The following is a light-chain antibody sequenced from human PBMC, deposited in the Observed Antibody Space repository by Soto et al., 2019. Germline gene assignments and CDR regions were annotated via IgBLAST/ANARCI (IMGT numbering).Light chain of an antibody. CDR3: HQYGSAPWT. CDR2: GAS. Sequence: IVLTQSPCTLSSSAGERGALSCGASQSVSSNYVAWYQQKPGQAPRLLISGASNRATGTPDRFRGSGSGTDFTLTITRLETEDFAVYYCHQYGSAPWTFGQGTKVDIK. CDR1: QSVSSNY. V-gene: IGKV3-20*01. J-gene: IGKJ1*01.